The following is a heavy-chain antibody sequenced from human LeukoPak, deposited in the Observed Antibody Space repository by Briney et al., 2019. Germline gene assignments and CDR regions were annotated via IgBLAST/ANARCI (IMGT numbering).Heavy chain of an antibody. V-gene: IGHV3-21*01. D-gene: IGHD2-15*01. Sequence: GGSLRPSCAASGFTFSSYSMTWVRQAPGKGLEWVSSISSSSSYIYYADSVKGRFTISRDNAKNSLYLQMNSLRAEDTAVYYCARDPPQYSLGYCSGGSCGPYWGQGTLVTVSS. J-gene: IGHJ4*02. CDR3: ARDPPQYSLGYCSGGSCGPY. CDR1: GFTFSSYS. CDR2: ISSSSSYI.